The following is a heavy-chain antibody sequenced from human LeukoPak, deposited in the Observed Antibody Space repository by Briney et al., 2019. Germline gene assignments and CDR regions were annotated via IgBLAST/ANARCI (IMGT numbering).Heavy chain of an antibody. CDR2: INPNSGGT. J-gene: IGHJ4*02. CDR3: ASSGYCSGGSCYSPFDY. Sequence: ASVKVSCKASGYTFTGYYMHWVRQAPGQGLEWMGWINPNSGGTNYAQKFQGRVTMTRDTSISTAYMELSRLRSDDTAVYYCASSGYCSGGSCYSPFDYWGQGTLVTVSS. D-gene: IGHD2-15*01. CDR1: GYTFTGYY. V-gene: IGHV1-2*02.